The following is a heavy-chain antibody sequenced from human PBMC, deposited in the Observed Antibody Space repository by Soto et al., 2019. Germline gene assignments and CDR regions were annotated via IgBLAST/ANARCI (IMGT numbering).Heavy chain of an antibody. J-gene: IGHJ5*02. CDR2: IKRKSDGETT. V-gene: IGHV3-15*05. D-gene: IGHD6-13*01. Sequence: EVQLVASGGGLVKPGGSLRVTCVTAGIAFDEAWMTWVRQAPGKGLEWVGRIKRKSDGETTEYAAPVKGRFTISRDDSENTVHLQMNSLKTEDTGVYYCASSGSSSRWLIDPWGQGTLVAVSS. CDR3: ASSGSSSRWLIDP. CDR1: GIAFDEAW.